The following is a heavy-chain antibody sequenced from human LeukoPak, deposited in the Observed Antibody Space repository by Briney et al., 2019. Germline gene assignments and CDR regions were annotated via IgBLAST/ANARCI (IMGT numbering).Heavy chain of an antibody. CDR2: IDPSDSYT. CDR3: AGRRSSGYGFYGMDV. D-gene: IGHD5-12*01. J-gene: IGHJ6*02. Sequence: GESLKISCKGSGYSFISYWISWVRQMPGKGLEWMGRIDPSDSYTNYSPSSQGHVTISADKSTSTAFLQWSSLKASDTAIYYCAGRRSSGYGFYGMDVWGQGTTVTVSS. V-gene: IGHV5-10-1*01. CDR1: GYSFISYW.